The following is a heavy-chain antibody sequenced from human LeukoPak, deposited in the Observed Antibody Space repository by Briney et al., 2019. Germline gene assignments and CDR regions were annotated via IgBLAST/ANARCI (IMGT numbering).Heavy chain of an antibody. V-gene: IGHV4-34*01. CDR2: INDRGST. Sequence: SETLSLTCAVYGGSFSGNYWSWIRQPPGKGLEWIGEINDRGSTNYNPSLKSRVTISLDTSKNQFSLNLRSVTAADTAVYYCARDRVLDATFYKYDVMDVWGQGTTVTVSS. J-gene: IGHJ6*02. CDR3: ARDRVLDATFYKYDVMDV. D-gene: IGHD2-15*01. CDR1: GGSFSGNY.